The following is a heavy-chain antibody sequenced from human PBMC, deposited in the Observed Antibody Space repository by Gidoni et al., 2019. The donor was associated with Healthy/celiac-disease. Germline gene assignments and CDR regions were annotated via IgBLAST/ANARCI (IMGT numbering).Heavy chain of an antibody. CDR1: GFTFSSYA. CDR3: ARPTDSSGWD. D-gene: IGHD6-19*01. J-gene: IGHJ4*02. CDR2: ISYDGSNK. V-gene: IGHV3-30-3*01. Sequence: QVQLVESGGGVVQPGRSLRLSCAASGFTFSSYAMHWVRQAPGKGLEWVSVISYDGSNKYYADSVKGRFTISRDNSKNTLYLQMNSLRAEDTAVYYCARPTDSSGWDWGQGTLVTVSS.